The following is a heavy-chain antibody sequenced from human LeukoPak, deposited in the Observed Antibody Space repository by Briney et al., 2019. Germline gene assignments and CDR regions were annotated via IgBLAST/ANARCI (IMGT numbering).Heavy chain of an antibody. V-gene: IGHV3-73*01. CDR2: IRSKPNNYAT. J-gene: IGHJ4*02. Sequence: GGSLRLSCAASGFTFSGSAMHWVRQASGKGLEWVGRIRSKPNNYATAYAASVNGRFTISRDDSKNTAYLQMSSLKTEDTAVYYCTSGSYSGSYWYFDYWGQGTLVTVSS. CDR1: GFTFSGSA. CDR3: TSGSYSGSYWYFDY. D-gene: IGHD1-26*01.